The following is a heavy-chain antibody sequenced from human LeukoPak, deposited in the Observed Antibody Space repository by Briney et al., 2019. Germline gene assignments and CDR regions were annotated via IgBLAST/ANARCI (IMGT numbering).Heavy chain of an antibody. V-gene: IGHV3-9*03. Sequence: PGGSLRLSCAASGFTFDDYAMHWVRQAPGKGLEWVSGITWNSDNIEYADSVKGRFTISRDNAKNSLYLQMNSLRAEDMALYYCAKGGGGRLIYYYYMGVWGKGTTVTVSS. CDR2: ITWNSDNI. D-gene: IGHD3-16*01. CDR3: AKGGGGRLIYYYYMGV. J-gene: IGHJ6*03. CDR1: GFTFDDYA.